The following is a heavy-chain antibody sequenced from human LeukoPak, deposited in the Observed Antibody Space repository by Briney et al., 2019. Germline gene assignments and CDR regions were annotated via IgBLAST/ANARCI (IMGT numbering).Heavy chain of an antibody. V-gene: IGHV4-59*08. D-gene: IGHD1-7*01. CDR1: GGSISSYY. CDR3: ARLYNWNYRFDY. Sequence: PSETLSLTCTVSGGSISSYYWSWIRQPPGKGLEWIGYIYYSGSTNYNPSLKSRVTISVDTSKNQFSLKLSSVTAADTAVYYCARLYNWNYRFDYWGQGTLVTVSS. CDR2: IYYSGST. J-gene: IGHJ4*02.